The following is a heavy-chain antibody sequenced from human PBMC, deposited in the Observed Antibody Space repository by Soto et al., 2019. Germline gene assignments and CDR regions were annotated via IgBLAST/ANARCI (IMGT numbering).Heavy chain of an antibody. Sequence: SETLSLTCTVSGDSISTYNWGWIRQPPGKRLEWIGCIYYSGVTNYNPSLKSRVTISVDTPKNQLSLKLNSVTAADTAVYYCTRVAADIASWLDPWGQGTLVTVSS. D-gene: IGHD5-12*01. CDR2: IYYSGVT. J-gene: IGHJ5*02. CDR3: TRVAADIASWLDP. CDR1: GDSISTYN. V-gene: IGHV4-59*01.